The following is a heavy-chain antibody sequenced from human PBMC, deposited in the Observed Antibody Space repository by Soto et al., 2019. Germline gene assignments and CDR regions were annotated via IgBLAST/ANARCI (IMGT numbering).Heavy chain of an antibody. Sequence: QVQLVQSGAEVKQPGASVKVSCKASGYTFTSYGISWVRQAPGQGLEWMGWISAYNGNTNYAQKLQGRVTMTTDTSTSTAYMELRSLRSDDTAVYYCARARHSQGYSSGWYGDNWFDPWGQGTLVTVSS. D-gene: IGHD6-19*01. CDR3: ARARHSQGYSSGWYGDNWFDP. V-gene: IGHV1-18*04. CDR1: GYTFTSYG. CDR2: ISAYNGNT. J-gene: IGHJ5*02.